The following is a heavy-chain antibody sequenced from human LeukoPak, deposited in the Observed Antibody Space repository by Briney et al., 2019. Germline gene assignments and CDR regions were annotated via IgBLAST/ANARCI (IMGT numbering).Heavy chain of an antibody. CDR1: GGSFSGYY. J-gene: IGHJ4*02. CDR3: ASTTEVLRFLEC. Sequence: SETLSLTCAVYGGSFSGYYWSWIRQPPGKGLEWIGEINHSGSTNYNPSLKSRVTISVDTSKNQFSLKLSSVTAADTAVYYCASTTEVLRFLECWGQGTLVTVSS. D-gene: IGHD3-3*01. CDR2: INHSGST. V-gene: IGHV4-34*01.